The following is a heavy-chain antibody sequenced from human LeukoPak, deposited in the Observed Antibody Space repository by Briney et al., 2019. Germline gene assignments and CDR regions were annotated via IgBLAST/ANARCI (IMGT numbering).Heavy chain of an antibody. CDR1: GFTFTSYW. V-gene: IGHV3-21*01. D-gene: IGHD1-26*01. Sequence: GGSLRLSCAASGFTFTSYWMTWVRQAPGKGLEWVSSISNSGSYIYYADSVKGRFPIPRDNAKKSLYLRMDSLRAEDTGVYYCARDFRIVGTMGCGILNWFDPWGQGTLVTVSS. CDR3: ARDFRIVGTMGCGILNWFDP. CDR2: ISNSGSYI. J-gene: IGHJ5*02.